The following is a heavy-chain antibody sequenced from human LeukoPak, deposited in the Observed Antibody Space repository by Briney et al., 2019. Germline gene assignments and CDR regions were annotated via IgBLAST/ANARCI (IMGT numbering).Heavy chain of an antibody. CDR2: ITTINDI. J-gene: IGHJ4*02. CDR1: GFSFRNYV. Sequence: PGGSLRLSCAASGFSFRNYVMAWVRQAPGKGLEWVSSITTINDIYYSDSVKGRFTISRDNSKSTLYLQMDSLRAEDTAVYYCAKALLITMIVVVTPSDYWGQGTLVTVSS. D-gene: IGHD3-22*01. CDR3: AKALLITMIVVVTPSDY. V-gene: IGHV3-23*05.